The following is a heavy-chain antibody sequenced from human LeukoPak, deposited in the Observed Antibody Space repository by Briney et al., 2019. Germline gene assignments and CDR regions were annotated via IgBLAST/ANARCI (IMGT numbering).Heavy chain of an antibody. CDR2: ISYDGSKT. J-gene: IGHJ4*02. CDR1: GLTFNIYA. V-gene: IGHV3-30-3*01. CDR3: ARTMYITGSSDFDY. Sequence: GGALSFSCAAPGLTFNIYAIQWVRPAPRQGLGLGAVISYDGSKTYYADPVKGRFTISRDNSKNTLYLQMNSLRAEDTALYYCARTMYITGSSDFDYWGQGALVTVSS. D-gene: IGHD1-26*01.